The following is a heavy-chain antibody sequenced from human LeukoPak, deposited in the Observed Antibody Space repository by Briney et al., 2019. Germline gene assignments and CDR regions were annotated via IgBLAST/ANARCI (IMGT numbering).Heavy chain of an antibody. CDR1: GFTFSSYA. V-gene: IGHV3-23*01. D-gene: IGHD6-6*01. CDR3: AKDTGSSSPKFHY. CDR2: ISGTGCST. J-gene: IGHJ4*02. Sequence: GGSLRLSCAASGFTFSSYAMSWVRQAPGKGLGWVSCISGTGCSTYHAHSVKEPCTISRDNSKDPVYLQMNSLRAEGTAVYYRAKDTGSSSPKFHYWGQGTLVTVSS.